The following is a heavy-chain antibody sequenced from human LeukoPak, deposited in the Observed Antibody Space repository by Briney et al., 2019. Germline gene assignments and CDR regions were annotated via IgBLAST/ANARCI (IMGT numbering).Heavy chain of an antibody. CDR3: ARDNSQGDSAWWFDP. CDR2: INPSGDNT. V-gene: IGHV1-46*01. CDR1: GYTFTNNY. D-gene: IGHD4-23*01. J-gene: IGHJ5*02. Sequence: ASVKVSCKASGYTFTNNYMHWVRQAPGQGLEWMGIINPSGDNTWYAQKFQGRVTMARDMATSTDYMEVSSLKSEDTAVYYCARDNSQGDSAWWFDPWGQGTLVTVSS.